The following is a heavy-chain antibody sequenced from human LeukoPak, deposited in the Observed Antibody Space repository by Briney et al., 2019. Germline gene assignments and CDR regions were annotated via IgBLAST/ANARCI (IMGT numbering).Heavy chain of an antibody. Sequence: PSETLSLTCTVSGGSISSYYWSRIRQPPGKGLEWIGEINHSGSTNYNPSLKSRVTISVDTSKNQFSLKLSSVTAADTAVYYCARSPKRAVADPRGSYYSDYWGQGTLVTVSS. CDR3: ARSPKRAVADPRGSYYSDY. CDR1: GGSISSYY. D-gene: IGHD6-19*01. V-gene: IGHV4-34*01. J-gene: IGHJ4*02. CDR2: INHSGST.